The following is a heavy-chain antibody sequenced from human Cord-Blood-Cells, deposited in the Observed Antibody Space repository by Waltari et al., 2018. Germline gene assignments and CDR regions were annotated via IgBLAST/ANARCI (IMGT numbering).Heavy chain of an antibody. V-gene: IGHV1-8*03. Sequence: QVQLVQSVAEVKKPGASVKVSCKASGYTFTSYDINWVRQPTGQGLEWMGWMNPNSGNTGYAQKFQGRVTITRNTSISTAYMELSSLRSEDTAVYYCARVPTGDLWMDYFDYWGQGTLVTVSS. J-gene: IGHJ4*02. D-gene: IGHD7-27*01. CDR1: GYTFTSYD. CDR3: ARVPTGDLWMDYFDY. CDR2: MNPNSGNT.